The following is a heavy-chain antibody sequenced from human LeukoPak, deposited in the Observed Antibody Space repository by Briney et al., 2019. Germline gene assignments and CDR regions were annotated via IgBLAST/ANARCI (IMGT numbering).Heavy chain of an antibody. D-gene: IGHD6-19*01. CDR2: VSPKSDT. J-gene: IGHJ4*02. CDR3: ARGTQQWLPFDY. V-gene: IGHV1-2*06. CDR1: GYTFTGYY. Sequence: ASVKVFCKASGYTFTGYYMHWVRQAPGQGLEWMGRVSPKSDTNYAQKFQGRVTMTRDASMNTAYMELSSLTSDDTAVYYCARGTQQWLPFDYWDQGTLVTVSS.